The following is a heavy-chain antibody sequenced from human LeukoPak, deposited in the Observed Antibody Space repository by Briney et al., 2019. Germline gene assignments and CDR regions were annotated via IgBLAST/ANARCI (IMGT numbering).Heavy chain of an antibody. D-gene: IGHD6-19*01. CDR3: ARGEQWLANYFDY. CDR2: IYYSGST. J-gene: IGHJ4*02. V-gene: IGHV4-59*01. Sequence: SETLSLTRTVSGGSINSYYWSWIRQPPGKGLEWIGYIYYSGSTNYNPSLNSRVTISVDTSKNQFSLKLNSVTAADTAVYYCARGEQWLANYFDYWGQGTLVTVSS. CDR1: GGSINSYY.